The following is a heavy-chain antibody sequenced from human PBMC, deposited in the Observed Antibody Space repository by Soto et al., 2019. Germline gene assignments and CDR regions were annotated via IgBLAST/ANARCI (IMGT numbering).Heavy chain of an antibody. J-gene: IGHJ4*02. V-gene: IGHV3-48*02. CDR1: GFSFSAYS. CDR3: ARGGASLDWRSDFDY. D-gene: IGHD1-26*01. CDR2: ISPTSSTI. Sequence: EVLLVESGGGLVQPGGSLRLSCAASGFSFSAYSMTWVRQAPGKGLEWLSYISPTSSTIHYADSVKGRFAVSRDNAKNSLYLQMKSLRDEDTAVYYCARGGASLDWRSDFDYWGPGPLVAVSS.